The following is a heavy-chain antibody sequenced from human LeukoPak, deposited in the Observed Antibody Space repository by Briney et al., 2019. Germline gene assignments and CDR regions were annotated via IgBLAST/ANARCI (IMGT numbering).Heavy chain of an antibody. CDR3: AKASKSVAIVVVPAARLQMGY. CDR2: IYYSGST. Sequence: SETLSLTCTVSGGSISSYYWSWIRQPPGKGLEWIGYIYYSGSTNYNPSLKSRVTISVDTSKNQFSLKLSSVTAADTAVYYCAKASKSVAIVVVPAARLQMGYWGQGTLVTVSS. V-gene: IGHV4-59*01. D-gene: IGHD2-2*01. CDR1: GGSISSYY. J-gene: IGHJ4*02.